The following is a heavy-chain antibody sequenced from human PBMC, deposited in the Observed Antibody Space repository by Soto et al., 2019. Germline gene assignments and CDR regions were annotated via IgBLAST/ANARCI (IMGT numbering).Heavy chain of an antibody. CDR3: ARLGDSSGWYNAFDI. J-gene: IGHJ3*02. CDR2: INHSGST. CDR1: GGSFSGYY. Sequence: SATLYLTCAFSGGSFSGYYWSWIRQPPGKGLEWIGEINHSGSTNYNPSLKSRVTISVDTSKNQFSLKLSSVTAADTAVYYCARLGDSSGWYNAFDIWGQGTMVTVSS. V-gene: IGHV4-34*01. D-gene: IGHD6-19*01.